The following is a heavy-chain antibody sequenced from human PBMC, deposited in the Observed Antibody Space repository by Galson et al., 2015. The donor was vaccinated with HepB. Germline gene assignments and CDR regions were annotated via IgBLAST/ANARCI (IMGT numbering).Heavy chain of an antibody. CDR1: GYTFTGYY. V-gene: IGHV1-2*06. D-gene: IGHD3-3*01. CDR2: ITPNSGGT. Sequence: SCKASGYTFTGYYMHWVRQAPGQGLEWMGRITPNSGGTNYAQKFQGRVTMTRDTSISTAYMALSRLRSDDTAVYYCAREMADFWSGYYTNAFDYWGQGTLVTVSS. CDR3: AREMADFWSGYYTNAFDY. J-gene: IGHJ4*02.